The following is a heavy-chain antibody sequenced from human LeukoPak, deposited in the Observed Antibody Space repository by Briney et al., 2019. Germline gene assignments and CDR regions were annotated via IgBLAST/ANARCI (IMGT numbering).Heavy chain of an antibody. J-gene: IGHJ4*02. V-gene: IGHV1-69*04. CDR1: GGTFSSYA. CDR2: IIPILGIA. D-gene: IGHD1-26*01. CDR3: ARGHSGSYPD. Sequence: SVKVSCKASGGTFSSYAISWVRQAPGQGLEWMGRIIPILGIANYAQKFQGRATITADKSTSTAYMELSSLRSEDTAVYYCARGHSGSYPDWGQGTLVTVSS.